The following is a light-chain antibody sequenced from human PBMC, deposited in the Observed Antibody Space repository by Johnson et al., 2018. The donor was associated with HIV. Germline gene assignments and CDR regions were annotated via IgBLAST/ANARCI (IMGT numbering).Light chain of an antibody. V-gene: IGLV1-51*01. CDR2: DNN. CDR1: SSNIGNNY. J-gene: IGLJ1*01. CDR3: GTWDSSLGAWV. Sequence: QSVLTQPPSVSAAPGQKVTISCSGSSSNIGNNYVSWYQQLPGTAPKLLIYDNNKRPSGIPDRFSGLKSGTSATLGITGLQTGDEADYYCGTWDSSLGAWVFGTGTKVTVL.